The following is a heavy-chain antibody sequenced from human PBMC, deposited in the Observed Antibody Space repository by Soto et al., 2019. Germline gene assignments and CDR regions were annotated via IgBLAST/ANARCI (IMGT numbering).Heavy chain of an antibody. CDR1: GFTFSSDA. CDR2: ISGSGGST. D-gene: IGHD1-1*01. J-gene: IGHJ3*02. CDR3: AKDHRNDPAFYI. Sequence: PGGSLRLSCAASGFTFSSDAMSWVRQAPGKGLEWVSAISGSGGSTYYADSVKGRFTISRDNSKNTLYLQMNSLRAEDTAVYYCAKDHRNDPAFYIWGQGTMVTVSS. V-gene: IGHV3-23*01.